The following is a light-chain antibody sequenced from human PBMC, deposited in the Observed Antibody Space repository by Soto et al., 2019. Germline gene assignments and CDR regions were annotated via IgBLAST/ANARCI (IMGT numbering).Light chain of an antibody. CDR1: ISEIGSYDY. CDR3: SSFTSTSTRL. CDR2: EVT. V-gene: IGLV2-14*01. Sequence: QSPMPQPGSLSRSPRQSVSIACTGTISEIGSYDYVSWYQQHPSKAPSLIIYEVTDRPSGVSNRCSGSKSGNTASLTISGLQAEDAADYYCSSFTSTSTRLFGRGTKV. J-gene: IGLJ1*01.